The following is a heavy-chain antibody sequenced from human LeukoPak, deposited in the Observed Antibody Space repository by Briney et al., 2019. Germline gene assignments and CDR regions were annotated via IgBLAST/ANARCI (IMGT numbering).Heavy chain of an antibody. CDR2: INTNTGNP. CDR1: GYTFTSYA. J-gene: IGHJ6*03. V-gene: IGHV7-4-1*02. Sequence: ASVKVSCKASGYTFTSYAMNWVRQAPGQGLEWMGWINTNTGNPTYAQGFTGRFVFSLDTSVSTAYLQISSLKAEDTAVYYCARDLTSSYYYYMDVWGKGTTVTVSS. D-gene: IGHD2/OR15-2a*01. CDR3: ARDLTSSYYYYMDV.